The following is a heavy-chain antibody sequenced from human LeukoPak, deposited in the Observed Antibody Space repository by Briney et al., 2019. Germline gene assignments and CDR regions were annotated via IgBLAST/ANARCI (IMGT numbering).Heavy chain of an antibody. D-gene: IGHD3-3*01. CDR2: IIPIFGTA. V-gene: IGHV1-69*13. J-gene: IGHJ4*02. CDR1: GGTFSSYA. CDR3: ARESDFWSGYYLFDY. Sequence: SVKVSCKASGGTFSSYAISWVRQAPGQGLEWMGGIIPIFGTANYAQKFQGRVTVTADESTSTAYMELSSLRSEDTAVYYCARESDFWSGYYLFDYWGQGTLVTVSS.